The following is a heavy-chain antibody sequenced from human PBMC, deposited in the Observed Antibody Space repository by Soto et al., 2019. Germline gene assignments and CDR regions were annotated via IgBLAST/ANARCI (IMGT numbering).Heavy chain of an antibody. J-gene: IGHJ6*02. CDR3: ASHYGSGSYYYYYNYGMDV. Sequence: PSETLSLTCTVSGGSISSSSYYWGWIRQPPGKGLEWIGSIYYSGSTYYNPSLKSRVTISVDTSKNQFSLKLSSVTAADTAVYYCASHYGSGSYYYYYNYGMDVWRQGTTVTVS. V-gene: IGHV4-39*01. CDR1: GGSISSSSYY. CDR2: IYYSGST. D-gene: IGHD3-10*01.